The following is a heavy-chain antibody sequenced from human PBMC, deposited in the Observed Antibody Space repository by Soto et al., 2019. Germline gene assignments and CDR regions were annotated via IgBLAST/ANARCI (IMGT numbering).Heavy chain of an antibody. CDR1: GGSISSYY. CDR2: IYYSGST. J-gene: IGHJ6*02. V-gene: IGHV4-59*08. D-gene: IGHD1-26*01. Sequence: SETLSLTCTVSGGSISSYYWSWIRQPPGKGLEWIGYIYYSGSTSYNPSLKSRLSISLETSKKQFSLRLTSVTAADTAVYYCARARHSGSYKDDYYYYGMDVWGQGTTVTVSS. CDR3: ARARHSGSYKDDYYYYGMDV.